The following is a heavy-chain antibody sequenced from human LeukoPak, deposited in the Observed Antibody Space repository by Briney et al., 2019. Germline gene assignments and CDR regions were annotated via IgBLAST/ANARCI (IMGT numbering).Heavy chain of an antibody. D-gene: IGHD5-24*01. J-gene: IGHJ5*02. CDR1: GFTFSSYA. Sequence: PGGSLRLSCAASGFTFSSYAMHWVRQAPGKGLEWVSYISSSSSTIYYADSVKGRFTISRDNAKNSLYLQMNSLRAEDTAVYYCAKDAVEMATIIRGWFDPWGQGTLVTVSS. V-gene: IGHV3-48*01. CDR3: AKDAVEMATIIRGWFDP. CDR2: ISSSSSTI.